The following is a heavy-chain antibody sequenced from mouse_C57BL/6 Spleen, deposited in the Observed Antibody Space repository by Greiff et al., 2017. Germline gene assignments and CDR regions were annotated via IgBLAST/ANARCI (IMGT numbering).Heavy chain of an antibody. V-gene: IGHV3-8*01. CDR2: ISYSGST. CDR3: ARSPDYGNYAMDY. J-gene: IGHJ4*01. CDR1: GYSITSAY. Sequence: DVQLQESGPGLAKPSQTLSLTCSVTGYSITSAYWNWIRKFPGNKLEYMGYISYSGSTYYNPSLKSRISITRDTSKNQYYLQLNSVTTEDTATYYCARSPDYGNYAMDYWGQGTSVTVSS. D-gene: IGHD2-1*01.